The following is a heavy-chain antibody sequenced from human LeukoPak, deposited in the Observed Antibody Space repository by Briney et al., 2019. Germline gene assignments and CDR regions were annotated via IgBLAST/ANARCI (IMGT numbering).Heavy chain of an antibody. J-gene: IGHJ4*02. V-gene: IGHV4-39*01. D-gene: IGHD1-26*01. CDR3: ARRGGPSGTYYFDS. CDR2: IYYSGST. Sequence: SETLSLTCTVYGGSISSSSHFWGWIRQPPGKGLEWIGSIYYSGSTYYNPSLESRVTISVDTSRNQFSLKVASVTAADTAVYYCARRGGPSGTYYFDSWGQGTLVTVSS. CDR1: GGSISSSSHF.